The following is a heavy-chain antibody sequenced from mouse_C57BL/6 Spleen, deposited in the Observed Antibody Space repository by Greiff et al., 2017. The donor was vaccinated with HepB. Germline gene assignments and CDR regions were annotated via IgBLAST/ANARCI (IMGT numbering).Heavy chain of an antibody. CDR3: ARHRDYGSSRYYYAMDY. D-gene: IGHD1-1*01. V-gene: IGHV2-6-1*01. J-gene: IGHJ4*01. CDR1: GFSLTSYG. CDR2: IWSDGST. Sequence: VQLQESGPGLVAPSQSLSITCTVSGFSLTSYGVHWVRQPPGKGLEWLVVIWSDGSTTYNSALKSRLSISKDNSKSQVFLKMNSLQTDDTAMYYCARHRDYGSSRYYYAMDYWGQGTSVTVSS.